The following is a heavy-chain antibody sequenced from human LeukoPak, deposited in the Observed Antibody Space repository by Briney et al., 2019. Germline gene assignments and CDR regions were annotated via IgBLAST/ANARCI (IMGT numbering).Heavy chain of an antibody. CDR1: GFTFSSYA. Sequence: GGSLRLSCAASGFTFSSYAMSWVRQAPGKGLEWVSAISGSGGSTYYADPVKGRFTISRDNSKNTLYLQMNSLRAEDTALYYCARVVYDFWSAYDYWGQGTLVTVSS. J-gene: IGHJ4*02. V-gene: IGHV3-23*01. CDR3: ARVVYDFWSAYDY. D-gene: IGHD3-3*01. CDR2: ISGSGGST.